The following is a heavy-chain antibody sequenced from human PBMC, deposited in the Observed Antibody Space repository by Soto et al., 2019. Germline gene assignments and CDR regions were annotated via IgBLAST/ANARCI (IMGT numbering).Heavy chain of an antibody. V-gene: IGHV3-72*01. CDR2: SRNKANSYTI. CDR3: ARGSSSGRDFDY. Sequence: EVQLVESGGDLVQPGGSLRLSCAVSGFTLSDHYVDWVRQASGKGLEWVARSRNKANSYTIEYAASVKGRFTISRDDSKNSVYLQMNSLKTEDTAVYYCARGSSSGRDFDYWGQGTLVTVSS. D-gene: IGHD6-19*01. CDR1: GFTLSDHY. J-gene: IGHJ4*02.